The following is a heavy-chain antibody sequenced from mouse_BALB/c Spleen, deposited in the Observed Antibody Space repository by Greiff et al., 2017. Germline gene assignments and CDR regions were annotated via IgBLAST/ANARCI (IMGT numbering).Heavy chain of an antibody. D-gene: IGHD2-1*01. V-gene: IGHV1-7*01. Sequence: QVQLQQSGAELAKPGASVKMSCKASGYTFTSYWMHWVKQRPGQGLEWIGYINPSTGYTEYNQKFKDKATLTADKSSSTAYMQLSSLTSEDSAVYYCARSDGNYEGFAYWGQGTLVTVSA. J-gene: IGHJ3*01. CDR2: INPSTGYT. CDR3: ARSDGNYEGFAY. CDR1: GYTFTSYW.